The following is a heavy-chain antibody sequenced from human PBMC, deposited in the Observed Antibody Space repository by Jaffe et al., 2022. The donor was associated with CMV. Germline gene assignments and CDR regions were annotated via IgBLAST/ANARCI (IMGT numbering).Heavy chain of an antibody. CDR1: GFSFGDYG. V-gene: IGHV3-49*04. J-gene: IGHJ6*03. Sequence: EVQVVENGGSLVQPGRSLRLSCTTSGFSFGDYGLNWVRQAPGKGLEWVGFIRNKAYGETKEYAASVKGRFSISRDDFKNITYLEMSSLKTEDTAVYFCTRAGSSGYHFYYYMDVWGKGTTVTVSS. CDR2: IRNKAYGETK. D-gene: IGHD6-19*01. CDR3: TRAGSSGYHFYYYMDV.